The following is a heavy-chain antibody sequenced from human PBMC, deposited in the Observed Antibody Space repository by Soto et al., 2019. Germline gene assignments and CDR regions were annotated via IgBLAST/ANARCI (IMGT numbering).Heavy chain of an antibody. CDR2: IYSGGSA. CDR1: GFKVTSDQ. CDR3: ARGGYWNQIDY. Sequence: GGSLRLSCAASGFKVTSDQMSWVRQAPGKGLEWVSTIYSGGSAYYTDSVKGRFTISRDTSQNTLNLQMNSLSVEDTAVYYCARGGYWNQIDYWGQGTLVTVSS. V-gene: IGHV3-66*01. D-gene: IGHD1-1*01. J-gene: IGHJ4*02.